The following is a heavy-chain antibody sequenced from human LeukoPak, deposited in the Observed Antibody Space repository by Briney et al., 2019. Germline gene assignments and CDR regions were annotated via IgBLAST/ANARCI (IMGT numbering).Heavy chain of an antibody. CDR3: ARELAAAGYRKFDY. V-gene: IGHV4-4*02. CDR1: GGSISSSNW. CDR2: IYHSGST. Sequence: SETLSLTCAVSGGSISSSNWWSWVRQPPGKGLEWIGEIYHSGSTNYNPSLKSRVTISVDKSKNQFSLKLSSVTAADTAVYYCARELAAAGYRKFDYWAQGTLVTVSS. J-gene: IGHJ4*02. D-gene: IGHD6-13*01.